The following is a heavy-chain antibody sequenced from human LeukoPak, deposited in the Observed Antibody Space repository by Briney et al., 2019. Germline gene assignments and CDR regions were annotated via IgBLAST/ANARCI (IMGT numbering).Heavy chain of an antibody. CDR3: ARESGSRSYYYYMDV. D-gene: IGHD2-2*01. CDR1: GFTFSSYE. V-gene: IGHV3-48*03. J-gene: IGHJ6*03. Sequence: GGSLRLSCAASGFTFSSYEMNWVRQAPGKGLEWVSYISSSGSTIYYADSVKGRFTISRDNAKNSLYLQMTSLRAEDTAVYYCARESGSRSYYYYMDVWGKGTTVTVSS. CDR2: ISSSGSTI.